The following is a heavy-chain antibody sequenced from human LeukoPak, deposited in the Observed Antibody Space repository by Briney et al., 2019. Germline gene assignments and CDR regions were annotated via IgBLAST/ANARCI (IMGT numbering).Heavy chain of an antibody. D-gene: IGHD3-9*01. CDR1: GFTFSSYS. V-gene: IGHV3-21*04. Sequence: GGSLRLSCAASGFTFSSYSMNWVRQAPGKGLEWVSSISSSSSYIYYADSVKGRFTISRDNSKNTLYLQMNSLRAEDTAVYYCSKDKDASYYDILTGFFWGYWGQGTLVTVSS. CDR3: SKDKDASYYDILTGFFWGY. J-gene: IGHJ4*02. CDR2: ISSSSSYI.